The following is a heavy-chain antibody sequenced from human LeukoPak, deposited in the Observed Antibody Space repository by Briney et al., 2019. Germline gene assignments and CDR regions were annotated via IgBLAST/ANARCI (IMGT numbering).Heavy chain of an antibody. CDR2: IYYSGST. D-gene: IGHD1-1*01. Sequence: PSETLSLTCTVSGGSISSYYWSWIRQPPGKGLEWIGYIYYSGSTSYNPSLKSRVTISVDTSKNQFSLKLCSVTAADTAVYYCARDTTRYGMDVWGQGTTVTVSS. CDR3: ARDTTRYGMDV. J-gene: IGHJ6*02. CDR1: GGSISSYY. V-gene: IGHV4-59*01.